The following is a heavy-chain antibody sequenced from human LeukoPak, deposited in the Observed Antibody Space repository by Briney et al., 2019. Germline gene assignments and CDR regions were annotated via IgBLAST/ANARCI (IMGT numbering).Heavy chain of an antibody. CDR1: GFTFSSYG. J-gene: IGHJ4*02. CDR3: AKDLDYYGSGSAFDY. Sequence: GGSLRLSCAASGFTFSSYGMHWVREAPGKGLEWVAFIRYDGSNKYYADSVKGRFTISRDNSKNTLYLQMNSLRAEDTAVYYCAKDLDYYGSGSAFDYWGQGTLVTVSS. CDR2: IRYDGSNK. D-gene: IGHD3-10*01. V-gene: IGHV3-30*02.